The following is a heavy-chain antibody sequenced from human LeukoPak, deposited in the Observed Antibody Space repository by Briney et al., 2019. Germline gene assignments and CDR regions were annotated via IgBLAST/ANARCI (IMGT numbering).Heavy chain of an antibody. D-gene: IGHD3-22*01. J-gene: IGHJ4*02. CDR2: IIPIFGTA. CDR1: GGTFTSYA. CDR3: ARGPYDYDSSGYFLGFDY. V-gene: IGHV1-69*13. Sequence: SVKVSCKASGGTFTSYAISWVRQAPGQGLEWMGGIIPIFGTANYAQKFQGRVTITADESTSTAYMELSSLRSEDTAVYYCARGPYDYDSSGYFLGFDYWGQGTLVTVSS.